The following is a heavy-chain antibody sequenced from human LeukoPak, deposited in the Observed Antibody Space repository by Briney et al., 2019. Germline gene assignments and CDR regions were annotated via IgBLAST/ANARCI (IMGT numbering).Heavy chain of an antibody. Sequence: GRSLRLSCAASGFTFSSYGMHWVRQAPGKGLEWVAVISYDGSNKYYADSVKGRFTISRDNSKNTLYLQMNSLRAEDTAVYYCARDLRGWGGHDRSLTYWGQGTLVTVSS. V-gene: IGHV3-30*03. CDR2: ISYDGSNK. CDR3: ARDLRGWGGHDRSLTY. J-gene: IGHJ4*02. CDR1: GFTFSSYG. D-gene: IGHD5-12*01.